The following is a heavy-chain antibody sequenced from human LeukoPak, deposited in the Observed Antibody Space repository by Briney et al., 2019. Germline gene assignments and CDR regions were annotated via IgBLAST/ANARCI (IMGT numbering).Heavy chain of an antibody. Sequence: ASVKVSCKASGYTFTGYYMHWVRQAPGQGLEWMGRINPNSGGTNYAQKFQGRVTMTRDTSISTAYMELSRLRSDDTAVYYCARDNLVAAHLDYWGQGTLVTVSS. V-gene: IGHV1-2*06. D-gene: IGHD2-15*01. J-gene: IGHJ4*02. CDR3: ARDNLVAAHLDY. CDR2: INPNSGGT. CDR1: GYTFTGYY.